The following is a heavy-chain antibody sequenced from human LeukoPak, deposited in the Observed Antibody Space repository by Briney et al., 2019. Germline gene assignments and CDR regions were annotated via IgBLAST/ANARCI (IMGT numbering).Heavy chain of an antibody. D-gene: IGHD6-6*01. CDR3: ARTRLPYSSSSVAYYFDY. Sequence: GGSLRLSCAASGFTFSSYTMNWVRQAPGKGLEWVSSISTSSYIYYADSVKGRFTISRDNAKNLLYLQMNSLRAEDTAVYYCARTRLPYSSSSVAYYFDYWGQGTLVTVSS. CDR2: ISTSSYI. CDR1: GFTFSSYT. J-gene: IGHJ4*02. V-gene: IGHV3-21*01.